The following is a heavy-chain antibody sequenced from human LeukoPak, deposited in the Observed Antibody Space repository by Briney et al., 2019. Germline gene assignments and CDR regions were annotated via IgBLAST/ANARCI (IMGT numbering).Heavy chain of an antibody. CDR3: ASAHYYDSSGYPV. CDR1: GYSFIRYH. D-gene: IGHD3-22*01. CDR2: IIPIFGTA. V-gene: IGHV1-69*13. J-gene: IGHJ4*02. Sequence: RASVKVSCKASGYSFIRYHIHWVRQAPGQGLEWMGGIIPIFGTANYAQKFQGRVTITADESTSTAYMELSSLRSEDTAVYYCASAHYYDSSGYPVWGQGTLVTVSS.